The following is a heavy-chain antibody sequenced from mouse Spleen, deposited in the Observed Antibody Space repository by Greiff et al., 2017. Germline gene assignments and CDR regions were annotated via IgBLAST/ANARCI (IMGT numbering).Heavy chain of an antibody. CDR2: IDPEDGDT. CDR1: GFNIKDYY. Sequence: EVQLQQSGAELVKPGASVKLSCTASGFNIKDYYMHWVKQRTEQGLEWIGRIDPEDGDTKYAPKFQGKATITADTSSNTAYLQLSSLTSEDTAVYYCASYYYGSSDNWGQGTTLTVSS. D-gene: IGHD1-1*01. J-gene: IGHJ2*01. V-gene: IGHV14-2*01. CDR3: ASYYYGSSDN.